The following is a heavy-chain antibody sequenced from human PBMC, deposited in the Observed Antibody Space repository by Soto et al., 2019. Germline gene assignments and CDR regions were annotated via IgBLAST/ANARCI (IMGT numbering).Heavy chain of an antibody. Sequence: QVQLVQSGAEVKKPGSSVKVSCKASGGTFSSYAISWVRQAPGQGLEWMGGIIPIFGTANYAQKFQGRVTITADESTSTAYMELSSLRSEDTAVYYCARREMATTTGADGDYYYYYGMDVWGQGTTVTVSS. V-gene: IGHV1-69*01. CDR2: IIPIFGTA. CDR1: GGTFSSYA. CDR3: ARREMATTTGADGDYYYYYGMDV. D-gene: IGHD5-12*01. J-gene: IGHJ6*02.